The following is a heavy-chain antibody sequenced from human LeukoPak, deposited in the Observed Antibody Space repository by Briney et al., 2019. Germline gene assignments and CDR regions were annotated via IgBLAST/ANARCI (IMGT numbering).Heavy chain of an antibody. CDR1: GGSISSGDYY. D-gene: IGHD6-13*01. CDR3: ARAAGAAGGQYFDY. J-gene: IGHJ4*02. V-gene: IGHV4-39*07. Sequence: PSETLSLTCTVSGGSISSGDYYWGWIRQPPGKGLEWIGSIYYSGSTYYNPSLKSRVTMSVDTSKNQLSLKLRPVTAADTAVYYCARAAGAAGGQYFDYWGQGTLVTVSS. CDR2: IYYSGST.